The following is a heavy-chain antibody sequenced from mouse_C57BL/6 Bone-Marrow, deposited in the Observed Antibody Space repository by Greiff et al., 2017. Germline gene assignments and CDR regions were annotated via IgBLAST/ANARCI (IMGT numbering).Heavy chain of an antibody. CDR1: GYTFTSYW. Sequence: VQLQQPGAELVRPGTSVKLSCKASGYTFTSYWMHWVKQRPGQGLEWIGVIDPSDSYTNYNQKFKGKATLTVDTSSSTAYMQLSSLTSEDSAVYYCFLGSRAYWGQGTLVTVSA. CDR3: FLGSRAY. CDR2: IDPSDSYT. D-gene: IGHD1-1*01. J-gene: IGHJ3*01. V-gene: IGHV1-59*01.